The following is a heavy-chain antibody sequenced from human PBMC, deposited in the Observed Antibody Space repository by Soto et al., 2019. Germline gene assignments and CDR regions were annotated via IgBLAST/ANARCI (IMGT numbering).Heavy chain of an antibody. V-gene: IGHV1-69*13. CDR3: VHSSHDGYYYYGMDV. Sequence: LVKVSCKASGGTFSSYAISWVRQAPGQGLEWMGGIIPIFGTANYAQKFQGRVTITADESTSTAYMELSSLRSEDTAVYYCVHSSHDGYYYYGMDVWGQGTTVTVSS. CDR2: IIPIFGTA. CDR1: GGTFSSYA. D-gene: IGHD6-13*01. J-gene: IGHJ6*02.